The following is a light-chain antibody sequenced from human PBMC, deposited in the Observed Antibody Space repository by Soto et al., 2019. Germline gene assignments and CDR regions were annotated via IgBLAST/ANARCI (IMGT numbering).Light chain of an antibody. Sequence: EVVFSQSPGTLSLSPGERATLSCRASQSVSNNYLAWYQQKPGQAPRLLIYGASNRATGIPDRFSGSGSGTDFTLTISRLEPEDFAVYYCQQYGSSGTFGQGTKVDSK. CDR2: GAS. CDR3: QQYGSSGT. V-gene: IGKV3-20*01. J-gene: IGKJ1*01. CDR1: QSVSNNY.